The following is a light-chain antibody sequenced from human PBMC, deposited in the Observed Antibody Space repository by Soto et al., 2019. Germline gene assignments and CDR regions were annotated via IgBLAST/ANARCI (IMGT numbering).Light chain of an antibody. V-gene: IGKV1-39*01. CDR2: ASS. CDR3: QQSNSSPLT. J-gene: IGKJ1*01. Sequence: DIQMTQSPSSLSASVGDRVTITCRASQGISSYLNWYQQKPGKAPKLLIYASSSLHSGVPSRFSGSGSGTDFTLTISSLQPEDFATYYCQQSNSSPLTFGQGTKVEIK. CDR1: QGISSY.